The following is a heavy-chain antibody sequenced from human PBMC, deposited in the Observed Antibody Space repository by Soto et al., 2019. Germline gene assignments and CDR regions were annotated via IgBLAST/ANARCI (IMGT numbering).Heavy chain of an antibody. Sequence: SEALYNRYTVSGGSVRPGTHYSTWRRQPPGKGLEWTGHIYDSGSTNYNPSLKSRVTISVDMSKNQFSLKLSSVTAADTAVYYCARGSGRTYYDSTGEVFDIXGQGTMVT. V-gene: IGHV4-61*01. CDR1: GGSVRPGTHY. D-gene: IGHD3-22*01. CDR3: ARGSGRTYYDSTGEVFDI. J-gene: IGHJ3*02. CDR2: IYDSGST.